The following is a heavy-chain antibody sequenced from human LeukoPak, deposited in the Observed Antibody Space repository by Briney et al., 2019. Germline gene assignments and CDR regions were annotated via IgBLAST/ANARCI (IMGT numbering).Heavy chain of an antibody. J-gene: IGHJ4*02. CDR1: SGSISSYY. CDR2: IYYSGST. Sequence: SETLSLTCTVSSGSISSYYWSWIRQPPGKGLEWIGYIYYSGSTNYNPSLKSRVTISVDTSKNRFSLKLSSVTAADTAVYYCARGLSSTSCYGICPLAQFDSWGQGTLVTVSS. V-gene: IGHV4-59*01. CDR3: ARGLSSTSCYGICPLAQFDS. D-gene: IGHD2-2*01.